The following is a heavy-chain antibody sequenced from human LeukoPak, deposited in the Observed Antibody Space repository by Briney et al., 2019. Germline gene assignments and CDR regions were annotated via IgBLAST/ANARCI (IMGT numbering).Heavy chain of an antibody. Sequence: GGSLRLSCAASGFTFSSYSMNWVRQAPGKGLEWVSYISSSSSTIYYADSVKGRFTISRDNAKNSLYLQMNSLRAEDTAVYYCAKAQGYSSGNYFDYWGQGTLVTVSS. J-gene: IGHJ4*02. D-gene: IGHD6-19*01. V-gene: IGHV3-48*01. CDR1: GFTFSSYS. CDR3: AKAQGYSSGNYFDY. CDR2: ISSSSSTI.